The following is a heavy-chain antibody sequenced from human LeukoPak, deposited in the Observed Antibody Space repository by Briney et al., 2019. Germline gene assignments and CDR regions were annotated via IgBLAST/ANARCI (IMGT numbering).Heavy chain of an antibody. V-gene: IGHV3-48*02. D-gene: IGHD5-12*01. Sequence: PGGSRRLSCAASGLTFSSYSMNWLGQAPGKGLEGVSYISPSSSTVYYAHAVRARLKISRDNAKNSLYLEMNSLRDEDTAVYYCARDSATIGVYWYFDLWGRGTMVIVSS. J-gene: IGHJ2*01. CDR2: ISPSSSTV. CDR3: ARDSATIGVYWYFDL. CDR1: GLTFSSYS.